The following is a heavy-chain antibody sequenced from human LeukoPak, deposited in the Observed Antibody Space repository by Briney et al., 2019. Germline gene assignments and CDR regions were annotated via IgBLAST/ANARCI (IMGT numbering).Heavy chain of an antibody. CDR2: INHSGST. Sequence: SETLSLTCAVYGGSFSGYYWSWIRQPPGKGLEWIGEINHSGSTNYNPSLKSRVTISVDTSKNQFSLKLSSVTAADTAVYYCARQTIDSSGWSSGIYWGQGTLVTVSS. CDR3: ARQTIDSSGWSSGIY. J-gene: IGHJ4*02. CDR1: GGSFSGYY. D-gene: IGHD6-19*01. V-gene: IGHV4-34*01.